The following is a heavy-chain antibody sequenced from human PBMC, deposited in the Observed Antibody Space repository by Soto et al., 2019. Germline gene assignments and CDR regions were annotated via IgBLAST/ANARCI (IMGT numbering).Heavy chain of an antibody. CDR1: GFTFXNVW. Sequence: PGGSLRLSCASSGFTFXNVWMSWARQAPGKGLEWVGRIKSKTDGGTTDYAAPVKGRFTISRDDSKNTLDLQMNSLKTEDTAVYYCTTGPDVFDIWGQGTMVTVSS. J-gene: IGHJ3*02. V-gene: IGHV3-15*01. CDR2: IKSKTDGGTT. CDR3: TTGPDVFDI.